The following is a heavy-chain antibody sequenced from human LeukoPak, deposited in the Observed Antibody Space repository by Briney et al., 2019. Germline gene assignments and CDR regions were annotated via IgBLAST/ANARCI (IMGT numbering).Heavy chain of an antibody. CDR2: IVVGSGNT. Sequence: SVKVSCKASGFTFTSSAMQWVRQARGQRLEWIGWIVVGSGNTNYAQKFQERVTITRDMSTSTAYMELSSLRSEDTAVYYCAAARDLYDFWCGYYFDYWGQGTLVTVSS. V-gene: IGHV1-58*02. J-gene: IGHJ4*02. D-gene: IGHD3-3*01. CDR1: GFTFTSSA. CDR3: AAARDLYDFWCGYYFDY.